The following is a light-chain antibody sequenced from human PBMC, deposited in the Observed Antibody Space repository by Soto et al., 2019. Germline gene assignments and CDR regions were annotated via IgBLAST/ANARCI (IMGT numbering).Light chain of an antibody. CDR2: GAS. CDR3: QQYNSYSLT. J-gene: IGKJ1*01. CDR1: QSVNSK. Sequence: EIVMTQSPATLSVSPGERATLSCRASQSVNSKLAWYQQKPGRAPRLLIYGASTRATGIPARFSGSGSGTEFTLTISSLQPDDFATYYCQQYNSYSLTFGQGTKVDI. V-gene: IGKV3-15*01.